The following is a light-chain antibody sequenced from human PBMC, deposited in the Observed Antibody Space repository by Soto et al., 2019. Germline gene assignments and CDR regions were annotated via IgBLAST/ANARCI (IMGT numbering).Light chain of an antibody. V-gene: IGKV1-16*01. CDR2: SAS. J-gene: IGKJ1*01. CDR3: QHYNSYSEA. CDR1: QGISTY. Sequence: DIQMTQSPSSLSASVGDRVTITCRASQGISTYLGWYQQKPGKVPKSLIYSASNLQSGVPSRFSASGSGTEFTLTISSLQPDDFATYYCQHYNSYSEAFGQGTKVDIK.